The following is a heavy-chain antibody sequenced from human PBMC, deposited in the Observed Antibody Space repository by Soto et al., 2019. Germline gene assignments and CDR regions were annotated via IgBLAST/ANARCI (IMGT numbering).Heavy chain of an antibody. CDR3: ARGAPEIDYYGSGSYFRGYYYYGMDV. CDR1: GYTFTSYG. Sequence: ASVKVSCKASGYTFTSYGISWVRQAPGQGLEWMGWISAYNGNTNYAQKLQGRVTMTTDTSTSTAYMELRSLRPDDTAVYYCARGAPEIDYYGSGSYFRGYYYYGMDVWGQGTTVTVSS. D-gene: IGHD3-10*01. V-gene: IGHV1-18*01. CDR2: ISAYNGNT. J-gene: IGHJ6*02.